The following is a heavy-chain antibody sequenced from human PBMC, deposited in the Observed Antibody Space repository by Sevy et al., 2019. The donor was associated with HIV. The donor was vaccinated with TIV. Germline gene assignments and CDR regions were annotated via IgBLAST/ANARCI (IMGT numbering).Heavy chain of an antibody. CDR1: GFTFSSYW. CDR3: ARDLGGSYYSFDY. CDR2: INSDGSST. D-gene: IGHD1-26*01. V-gene: IGHV3-74*01. J-gene: IGHJ4*02. Sequence: GGSLRLSCAASGFTFSSYWMHWVRQAPWKGLVWFSRINSDGSSTSYADSVKGRFNISRNNAKNTLYLQMNSLRAEDTAVYYCARDLGGSYYSFDYWGQGTLVTVSS.